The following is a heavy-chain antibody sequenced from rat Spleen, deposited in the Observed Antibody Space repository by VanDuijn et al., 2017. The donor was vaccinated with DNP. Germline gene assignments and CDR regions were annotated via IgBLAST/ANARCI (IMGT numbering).Heavy chain of an antibody. Sequence: EVQLVETGGALVQPGRSLKVSCVASGFTFSAYWMYWIRQAPGKGLEWVASITSSGGDSYYPDSVKGRFTISRDNAKNTLYLQMNSLRSEDTASYYCARLELPGYKGFAYWGQGTLVAVSS. CDR1: GFTFSAYW. CDR3: ARLELPGYKGFAY. D-gene: IGHD1-4*01. J-gene: IGHJ3*01. V-gene: IGHV5-58*01. CDR2: ITSSGGDS.